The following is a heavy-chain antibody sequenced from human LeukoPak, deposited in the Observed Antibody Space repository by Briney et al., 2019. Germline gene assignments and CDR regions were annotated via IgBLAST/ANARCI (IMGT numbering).Heavy chain of an antibody. CDR2: ISGSGGST. D-gene: IGHD3-3*01. CDR1: GFTFSSYA. J-gene: IGHJ4*02. V-gene: IGHV3-23*01. CDR3: AKLYDFWMEEGDY. Sequence: GGSLRLSCAASGFTFSSYAMSWVRQAPGRGLEWVSAISGSGGSTYYADSVKGRFTISRDNSKNTLYLQMNSLRAEDTAVYYCAKLYDFWMEEGDYWGQGTLVTVSS.